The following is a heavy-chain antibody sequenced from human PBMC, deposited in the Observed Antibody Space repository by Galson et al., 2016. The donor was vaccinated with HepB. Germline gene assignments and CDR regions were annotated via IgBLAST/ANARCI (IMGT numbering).Heavy chain of an antibody. Sequence: SLRLSCAASGFTFSGYSMHWVRQAPGKGLEWVAIISYDGSNKHYADSVKGRFTISRDNSKNALYLQMNSLSTEDTAVYYCTRPLRGDFWTGYPFEYWGQGTLVTVSS. CDR1: GFTFSGYS. D-gene: IGHD3/OR15-3a*01. CDR2: ISYDGSNK. J-gene: IGHJ4*02. CDR3: TRPLRGDFWTGYPFEY. V-gene: IGHV3-30-3*01.